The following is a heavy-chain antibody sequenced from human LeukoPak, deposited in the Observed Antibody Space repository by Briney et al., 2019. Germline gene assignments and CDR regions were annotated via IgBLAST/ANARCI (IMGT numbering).Heavy chain of an antibody. J-gene: IGHJ5*02. Sequence: SQTLSLTCTVSGGSISSGGYYWSWLRQHPGEGLEWIGYIYYSGSTYYNPSLKSRVTISVDTSKNQFSLKLSSVTAADTAVYYCARSFPYSSSFDPWGQGTLVTVSS. V-gene: IGHV4-31*03. CDR2: IYYSGST. CDR3: ARSFPYSSSFDP. CDR1: GGSISSGGYY. D-gene: IGHD6-6*01.